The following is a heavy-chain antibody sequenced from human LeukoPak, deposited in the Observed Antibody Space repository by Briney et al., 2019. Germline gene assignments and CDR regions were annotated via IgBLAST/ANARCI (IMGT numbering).Heavy chain of an antibody. V-gene: IGHV5-51*01. J-gene: IGHJ3*02. Sequence: GESLKISCKTSAYRFTNYWIGWVRQMPGKGLEWMGIIYPDDSDTRYSPSFQGQVTMSADKSISTAYLHWRSLKASDTAMYYCARVWELRAYDIWGQGTMSPSLQ. CDR1: AYRFTNYW. CDR3: ARVWELRAYDI. D-gene: IGHD1-26*01. CDR2: IYPDDSDT.